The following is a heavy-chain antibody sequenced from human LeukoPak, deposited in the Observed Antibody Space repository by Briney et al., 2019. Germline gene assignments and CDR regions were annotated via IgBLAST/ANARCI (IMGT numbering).Heavy chain of an antibody. V-gene: IGHV1-8*01. CDR2: MNPNSGNT. CDR1: GYTFTSYD. Sequence: ASVKVSCKASGYTFTSYDINWVRQATGQGLEWMGWMNPNSGNTGYAQKFQGRVTMTRNTSISTAYMELSSLRSEDTAVYYCARGSKPNYYYDSSGREFDYWGQGTLVTVSS. J-gene: IGHJ4*02. CDR3: ARGSKPNYYYDSSGREFDY. D-gene: IGHD3-22*01.